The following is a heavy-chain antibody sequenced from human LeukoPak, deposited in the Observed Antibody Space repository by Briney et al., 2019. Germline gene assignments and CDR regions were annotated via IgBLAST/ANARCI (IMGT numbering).Heavy chain of an antibody. CDR2: ISRTGNSI. CDR1: GFTLSSYE. Sequence: PGGSLTLSCAASGFTLSSYEMNWVRLAPGKGLEWISYISRTGNSIYYADSVKGRFTISRGSAKNSLYLQMNSLRAEDTAVYYCARGPYSSNWYVDYWGQGTLVTVAS. V-gene: IGHV3-48*03. J-gene: IGHJ4*02. D-gene: IGHD6-13*01. CDR3: ARGPYSSNWYVDY.